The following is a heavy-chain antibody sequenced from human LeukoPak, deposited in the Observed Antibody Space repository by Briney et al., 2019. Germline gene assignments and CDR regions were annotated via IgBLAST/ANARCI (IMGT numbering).Heavy chain of an antibody. CDR2: IYSGGST. V-gene: IGHV3-66*01. J-gene: IGHJ4*02. CDR3: ARKTDHQTGGDY. Sequence: PGGSLRLSCAASGFSVSRNYMTWVRQAPGGGLEWVSLIYSGGSTSYADSVKGRFTISRDNSKSTLYLQMNSLRAEDTVFYYGARKTDHQTGGDYWGQGTLVTVSS. CDR1: GFSVSRNY. D-gene: IGHD3-9*01.